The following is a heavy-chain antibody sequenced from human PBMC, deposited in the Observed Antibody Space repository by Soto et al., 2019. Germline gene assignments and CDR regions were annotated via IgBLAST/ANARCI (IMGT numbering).Heavy chain of an antibody. CDR1: GYTFTGYY. Sequence: ASVKVSCKASGYTFTGYYMHWVRQAPGQGLEWMGWINPNSGGTNYAQKFQGRVTMTRDTSISTAYMELSRLRSDDTAVYYCAMRPPIKYDLDAFESWGQGTMVTV. V-gene: IGHV1-2*02. CDR3: AMRPPIKYDLDAFES. J-gene: IGHJ3*02. D-gene: IGHD2-21*02. CDR2: INPNSGGT.